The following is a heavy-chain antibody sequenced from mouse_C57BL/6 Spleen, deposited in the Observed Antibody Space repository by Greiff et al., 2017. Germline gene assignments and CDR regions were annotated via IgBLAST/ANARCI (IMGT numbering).Heavy chain of an antibody. CDR2: IYPGDGDT. Sequence: QVQLKQSGPELVKPGASVKISCKASGYAFSSSWMNWVKQRPGKGLEWIGRIYPGDGDTNYNGKFKGKATLTADKSSSTAYMQLSSLTSEDSAVYFCARYPPITTVVAEGYFDVWGTGTTVTVSS. D-gene: IGHD1-1*01. CDR3: ARYPPITTVVAEGYFDV. V-gene: IGHV1-82*01. CDR1: GYAFSSSW. J-gene: IGHJ1*03.